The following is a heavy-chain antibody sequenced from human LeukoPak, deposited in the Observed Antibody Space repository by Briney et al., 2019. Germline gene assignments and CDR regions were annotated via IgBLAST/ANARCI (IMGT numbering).Heavy chain of an antibody. D-gene: IGHD1-26*01. CDR2: IYYSGST. CDR3: ARAEEEWELLR. CDR1: GGSISSYY. Sequence: SETLSLTCTVSGGSISSYYWSWIRQPPGKGLEWIGYIYYSGSTNYNPSLKSRVTISVDTSKNQFSLRLSSVTAADTAVYYCARAEEEWELLRWGQGTMVTVSS. V-gene: IGHV4-59*01. J-gene: IGHJ3*01.